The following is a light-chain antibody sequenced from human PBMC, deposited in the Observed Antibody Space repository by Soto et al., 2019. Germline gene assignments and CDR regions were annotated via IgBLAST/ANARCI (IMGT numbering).Light chain of an antibody. V-gene: IGKV1-39*01. CDR1: QSIASR. Sequence: DIQMTQSPSSLSASVGDRVTITCRASQSIASRLNWYQQKPGSAPKLLIYGASTLESGVPSRFSGSGSGTDFTLTVSSLQVEDFATYYCQQTDTIPRTFGQGPGGYQ. CDR2: GAS. J-gene: IGKJ1*01. CDR3: QQTDTIPRT.